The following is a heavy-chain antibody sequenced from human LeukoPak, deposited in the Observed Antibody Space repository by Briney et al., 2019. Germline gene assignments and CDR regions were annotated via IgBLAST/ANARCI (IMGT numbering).Heavy chain of an antibody. D-gene: IGHD4-17*01. CDR2: ISSSSSYT. Sequence: GGSLRLSCAASGFTFSDYYMSWIRQAPGKGLEWVSYISSSSSYTNYADSVKGRFTISRDNAKNSLYLQMNSLRAEDTAVYYCARDPTVTTNYYYGMDVWGQGTTVTVSS. V-gene: IGHV3-11*05. CDR1: GFTFSDYY. J-gene: IGHJ6*02. CDR3: ARDPTVTTNYYYGMDV.